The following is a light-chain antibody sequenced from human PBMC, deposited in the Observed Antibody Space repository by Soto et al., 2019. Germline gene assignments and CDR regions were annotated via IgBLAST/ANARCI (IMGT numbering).Light chain of an antibody. Sequence: DIPMNQSPSSLSASVGDRVTITCQASQDISNYLNWYQQKPGKAPKLLIYDASNLETGVPSRFSGSGSGTDFTFTISSLQPEDIATYYCQQYDNLLLTFGGGTKVEIK. J-gene: IGKJ4*01. CDR1: QDISNY. CDR2: DAS. V-gene: IGKV1-33*01. CDR3: QQYDNLLLT.